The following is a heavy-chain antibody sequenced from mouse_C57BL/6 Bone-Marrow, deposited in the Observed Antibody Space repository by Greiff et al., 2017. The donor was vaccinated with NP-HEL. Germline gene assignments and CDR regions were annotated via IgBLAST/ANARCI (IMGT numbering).Heavy chain of an antibody. CDR1: GYSFTSGYY. CDR3: ARGGYAMDY. CDR2: ISYDGSN. V-gene: IGHV3-6*01. Sequence: VQLKESGPGLVKPSQSLSLTCSVTGYSFTSGYYWYWIRQFPGNKLEWMGYISYDGSNNYNPSLKNRISITRDTSKNQFYLKLNSVTTEDTATYYCARGGYAMDYWGQGTSVTVSS. J-gene: IGHJ4*01.